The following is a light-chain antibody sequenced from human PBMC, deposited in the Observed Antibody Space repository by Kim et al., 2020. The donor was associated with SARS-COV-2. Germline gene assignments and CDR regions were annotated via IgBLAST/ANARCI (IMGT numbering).Light chain of an antibody. Sequence: SPGQTASITCSGDKLGDKYACWYQQKPGQSPVLVIYQDIKRPSGIPERFSGSNSGNTATLTISGTQAMDEADYYCQAWDSSTADVVFGGGTKVTVL. J-gene: IGLJ2*01. CDR3: QAWDSSTADVV. V-gene: IGLV3-1*01. CDR2: QDI. CDR1: KLGDKY.